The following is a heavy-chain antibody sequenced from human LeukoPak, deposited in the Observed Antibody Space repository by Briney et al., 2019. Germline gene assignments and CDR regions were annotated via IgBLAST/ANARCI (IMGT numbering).Heavy chain of an antibody. Sequence: PGGSLRLSCAASGFTFSSYAMSWVRQAPGKGLEWVANIKEDGSEKYYGDSVKGRFTISRDNAKNPLYLQMNSLRAEDTAVYYCARDSSGYQWGQGTLVTVSS. CDR2: IKEDGSEK. CDR3: ARDSSGYQ. D-gene: IGHD3-22*01. V-gene: IGHV3-7*01. CDR1: GFTFSSYA. J-gene: IGHJ4*02.